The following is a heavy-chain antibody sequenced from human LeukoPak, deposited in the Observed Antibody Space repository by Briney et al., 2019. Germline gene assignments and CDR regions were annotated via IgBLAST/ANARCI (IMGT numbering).Heavy chain of an antibody. CDR2: ISTSGTTT. CDR3: ARDATTAVGWVYMDV. Sequence: GGSLRLSCAASGFTFSSFEMNWVRQAPGKGLKWLSHISTSGTTTYYANSVKGRFTISRDNAENSVYLQMSSLTAEDTGLYYCARDATTAVGWVYMDVWGKGTTVTISS. CDR1: GFTFSSFE. J-gene: IGHJ6*03. V-gene: IGHV3-48*03. D-gene: IGHD6-13*01.